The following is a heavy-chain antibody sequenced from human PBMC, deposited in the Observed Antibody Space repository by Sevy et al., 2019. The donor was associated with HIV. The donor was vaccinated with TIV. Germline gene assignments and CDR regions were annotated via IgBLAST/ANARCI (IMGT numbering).Heavy chain of an antibody. CDR2: ISSRTDYI. CDR3: ARDDGSTDRGMDL. Sequence: GGSLRLSCAASGFTFGSYSMNWVRQAPGKGLEWVSSISSRTDYIYYADSMRGRFTISRDDVKKSLHLEMNSLRAEDTAVYYCARDDGSTDRGMDLWGQGTTVTVSS. V-gene: IGHV3-21*01. CDR1: GFTFGSYS. D-gene: IGHD4-4*01. J-gene: IGHJ6*02.